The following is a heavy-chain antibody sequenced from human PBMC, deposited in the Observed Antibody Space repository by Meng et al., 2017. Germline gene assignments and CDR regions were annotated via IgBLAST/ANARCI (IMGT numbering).Heavy chain of an antibody. CDR3: AGKSRRGFTPDY. CDR1: GGTSTSDA. D-gene: IGHD3-10*01. V-gene: IGHV1-69*01. J-gene: IGHJ4*02. Sequence: QWQWRQLGVEVKTPGSSVKVSCSTSGGTSTSDAVNWVRQALGQGHERWGGLIPMVGEPDYAQKFQGRVTIITVESTSTHSMVSQSLRSEDTAIYYGAGKSRRGFTPDYWGQETLVTVSS. CDR2: LIPMVGEP.